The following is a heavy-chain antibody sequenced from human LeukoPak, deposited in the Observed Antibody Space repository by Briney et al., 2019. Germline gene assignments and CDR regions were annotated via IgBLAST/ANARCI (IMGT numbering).Heavy chain of an antibody. CDR1: GYTLGSFH. CDR3: TRGRGAFFDF. J-gene: IGHJ4*02. V-gene: IGHV1-8*01. Sequence: GASVKVSCKASGYTLGSFHVNWVRQATGQGLEWMGWMDPHSGNSCFAQKFQGRVIMTRNTSMSTAYMELSSLRSEDTAIYYCTRGRGAFFDFWGQGTLVTVSS. CDR2: MDPHSGNS. D-gene: IGHD6-25*01.